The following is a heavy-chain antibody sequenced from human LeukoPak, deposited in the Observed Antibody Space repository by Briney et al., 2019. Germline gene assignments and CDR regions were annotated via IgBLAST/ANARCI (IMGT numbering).Heavy chain of an antibody. CDR3: ARDPYSSTWSYGMDV. V-gene: IGHV3-21*04. Sequence: PGGSLRLSCAASGFTFSNYNMNWVRQAPGKGLEWVSSISSSSFYIDYADSVKGRFTISRDNARNSLYLQMNRLRAEDTAVYYCARDPYSSTWSYGMDVWGQGTTVTVSS. D-gene: IGHD6-6*01. CDR1: GFTFSNYN. CDR2: ISSSSFYI. J-gene: IGHJ6*02.